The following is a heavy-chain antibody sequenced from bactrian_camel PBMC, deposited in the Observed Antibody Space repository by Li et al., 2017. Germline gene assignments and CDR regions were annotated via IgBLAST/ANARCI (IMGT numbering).Heavy chain of an antibody. V-gene: IGHV3S40*01. CDR3: AKDSPRGQWTLIATILDEYNY. CDR2: INSGGTGT. J-gene: IGHJ4*01. D-gene: IGHD4*01. Sequence: VQLVESGGGLVQPGGSLRLSCAASGLTFSLHDMSWVRQAPGKGFDWVAGINSGGTGTYYQDSAKGRFTISRDNAKNTLYLQLNSLKTEDTAMYFCAKDSPRGQWTLIATILDEYNYWGQGTQVTVS. CDR1: GLTFSLHD.